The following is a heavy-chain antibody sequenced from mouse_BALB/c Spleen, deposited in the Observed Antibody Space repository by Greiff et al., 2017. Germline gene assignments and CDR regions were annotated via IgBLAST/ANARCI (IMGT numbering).Heavy chain of an antibody. J-gene: IGHJ4*01. CDR3: ARYYDRSFDY. CDR2: IYPEGGYT. V-gene: IGHV1-63*01. CDR1: GYTFTNYW. Sequence: QVQLKESGAELVRPGTSVKLSCKASGYTFTNYWLGWVKQRPGHGLEWIGDIYPEGGYTNSNEKFKGKATVTADKSSSTAYIQLSSLTSEDSAFYFCARYYDRSFDYWGQGTSVTVSS. D-gene: IGHD1-1*01.